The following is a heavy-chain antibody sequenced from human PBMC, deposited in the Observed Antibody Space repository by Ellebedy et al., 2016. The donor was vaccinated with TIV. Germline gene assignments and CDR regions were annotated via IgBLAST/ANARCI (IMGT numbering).Heavy chain of an antibody. J-gene: IGHJ4*02. D-gene: IGHD3-22*01. CDR2: IKGDGRDK. Sequence: GESLKISCAASGFTFSSYAMSWVRQAPRKGLEWVADIKGDGRDKNYVDSVKVRFTISIDNAKNSLFLQMNSLRAEDTAVYYCASPPLESSGYWVPDYWGQGTLVTVSS. V-gene: IGHV3-7*03. CDR3: ASPPLESSGYWVPDY. CDR1: GFTFSSYA.